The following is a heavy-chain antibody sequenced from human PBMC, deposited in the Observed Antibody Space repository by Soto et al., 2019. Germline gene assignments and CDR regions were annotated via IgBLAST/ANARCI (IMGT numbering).Heavy chain of an antibody. V-gene: IGHV1-18*01. D-gene: IGHD6-19*01. CDR2: ISAYNGHT. CDR1: GYTFTSCG. J-gene: IGHJ4*02. Sequence: QVQLVQSGAEVKKPGASVKVSCKASGYTFTSCGISWVRQAPGQGLEWMGWISAYNGHTKYATKLKARVTMTTDTSTSTAYMELRSLRSDDTAAYYCARDLGGWEDYWGQGTLVTVSS. CDR3: ARDLGGWEDY.